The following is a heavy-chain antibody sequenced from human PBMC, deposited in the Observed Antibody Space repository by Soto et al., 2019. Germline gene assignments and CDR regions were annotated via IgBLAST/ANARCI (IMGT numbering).Heavy chain of an antibody. CDR1: GFTFSSYA. D-gene: IGHD6-6*01. CDR3: ARARRIAARRVSSSYYYYYGMDV. Sequence: QVQLVESGGGVVQPGRSLRLSCAASGFTFSSYAMHWVRQAPGKGLGWVAVISYDGSNKYYADSVKGRFTISRDNSKNTLYLQMNSLRAEDTAVYYCARARRIAARRVSSSYYYYYGMDVWGQGTTVTVSS. V-gene: IGHV3-30-3*01. J-gene: IGHJ6*02. CDR2: ISYDGSNK.